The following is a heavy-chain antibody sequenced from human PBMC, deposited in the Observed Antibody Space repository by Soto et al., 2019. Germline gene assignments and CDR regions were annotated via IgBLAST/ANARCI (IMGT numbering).Heavy chain of an antibody. J-gene: IGHJ4*02. CDR1: GFTVSSNY. Sequence: EVQLVESGGGLIQPGGSLRLSCAASGFTVSSNYVTWVRQAPGKGLEWVSLINSGGSTYYADSVKGRFIISRENSKNTVYLQMNRLRADDTAMYYCARDIRLGPAEAGKWGQGTLGTVSS. D-gene: IGHD6-19*01. V-gene: IGHV3-53*01. CDR3: ARDIRLGPAEAGK. CDR2: INSGGST.